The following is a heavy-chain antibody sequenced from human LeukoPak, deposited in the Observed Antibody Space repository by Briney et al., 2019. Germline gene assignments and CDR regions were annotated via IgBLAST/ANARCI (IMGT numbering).Heavy chain of an antibody. CDR2: ISGSGGNT. Sequence: GGSLRLSCAASGFTFSSYAMSWVRQAPGKGLEWVSGISGSGGNTYYADSVKGRITISRDNSKNTLSLQMNSLRAEDTAVYYCAKANTYYDFWSGSLGGQGTLVTVSS. CDR1: GFTFSSYA. CDR3: AKANTYYDFWSGSL. V-gene: IGHV3-23*01. D-gene: IGHD3-3*01. J-gene: IGHJ4*02.